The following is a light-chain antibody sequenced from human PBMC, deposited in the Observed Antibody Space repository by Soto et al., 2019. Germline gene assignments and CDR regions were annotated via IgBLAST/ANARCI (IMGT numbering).Light chain of an antibody. Sequence: VMMTQSPATLSVTQGQRATLSCRASQSLSNLAWYQQKPGQAPRLLIYGASTRATGLPARFSGSGSGTEFTLIISSLQSEDSAVYYCQQYGNWPITFGQGTLLEVK. V-gene: IGKV3-15*01. CDR1: QSLSN. CDR3: QQYGNWPIT. J-gene: IGKJ5*01. CDR2: GAS.